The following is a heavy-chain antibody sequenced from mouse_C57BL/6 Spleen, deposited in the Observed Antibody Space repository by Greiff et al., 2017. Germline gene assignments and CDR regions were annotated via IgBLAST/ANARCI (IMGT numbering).Heavy chain of an antibody. CDR3: ARDGWDYGSSFDY. CDR1: GYTFTDYY. Sequence: VQLQESGAELVKPGASVKISCKASGYTFTDYYINWVKQRPGQGLEWIGKIGPGSGSTYYNEKFKGKATLTADKSSSTAYMQLSSLTSEDSAVYCGARDGWDYGSSFDYWGQGTTLTVSS. CDR2: IGPGSGST. D-gene: IGHD1-1*01. V-gene: IGHV1-77*01. J-gene: IGHJ2*01.